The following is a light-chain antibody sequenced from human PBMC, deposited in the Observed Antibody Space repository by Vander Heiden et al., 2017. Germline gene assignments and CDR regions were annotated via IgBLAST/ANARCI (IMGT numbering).Light chain of an antibody. CDR1: QSVLYSSNNKNY. CDR2: WAS. J-gene: IGKJ5*01. Sequence: DTVRTQSPDSLAVYLGERATINCKSSQSVLYSSNNKNYLAWYQQKPGQPPKLLIYWASTRESGVPDRFSGSGSGTDFTLTISSLQAEDVAVYYCQQYYSTPITFGQGTRLEIK. V-gene: IGKV4-1*01. CDR3: QQYYSTPIT.